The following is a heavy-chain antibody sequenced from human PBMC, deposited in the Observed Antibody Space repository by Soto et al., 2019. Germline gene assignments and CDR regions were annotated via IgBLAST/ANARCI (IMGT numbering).Heavy chain of an antibody. Sequence: GGSLRLSCAASGFTFSSYSMNWVRQAPGKGLEWVSYISSSSSTIYYAGSVKGRFTISRDNAKNSLYLQMNSLRAEDTAVYYCARVRGEISLDYWGQGTLVTVSS. J-gene: IGHJ4*02. CDR2: ISSSSSTI. V-gene: IGHV3-48*01. CDR1: GFTFSSYS. D-gene: IGHD6-25*01. CDR3: ARVRGEISLDY.